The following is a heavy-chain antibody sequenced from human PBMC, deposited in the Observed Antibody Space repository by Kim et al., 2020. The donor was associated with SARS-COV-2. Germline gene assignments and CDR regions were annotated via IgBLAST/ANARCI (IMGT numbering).Heavy chain of an antibody. V-gene: IGHV3-23*01. Sequence: YADSVKSRFTISRDNSKDTLYLQMNSLRADDTAIYYCAKALGSSSSDYLDYSGQGTLVTVSS. J-gene: IGHJ4*02. D-gene: IGHD6-13*01. CDR3: AKALGSSSSDYLDY.